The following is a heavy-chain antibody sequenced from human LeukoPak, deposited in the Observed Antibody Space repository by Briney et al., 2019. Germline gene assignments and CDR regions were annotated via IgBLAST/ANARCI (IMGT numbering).Heavy chain of an antibody. CDR1: GGSISSYY. J-gene: IGHJ4*02. D-gene: IGHD6-19*01. Sequence: SETLSLTCTVSGGSISSYYWSWIRQPPGKGLEWIGRIYTSGSTNYNPSLKSRVTMSVDTSKNQFSLKLSSVTAADTAVYYCARERKRLAVAGTWDYWGQGTLVTVSS. CDR2: IYTSGST. CDR3: ARERKRLAVAGTWDY. V-gene: IGHV4-4*07.